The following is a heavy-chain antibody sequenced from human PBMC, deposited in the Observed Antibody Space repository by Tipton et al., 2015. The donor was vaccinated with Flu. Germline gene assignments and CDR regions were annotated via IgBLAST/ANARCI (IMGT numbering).Heavy chain of an antibody. Sequence: SLRLSCAASGFTFSSYSMNWVRQAPGKGLEWVSSISSSSSYIYYADSVKGRFTISRDNAKNSLYLQINSLRAEDTAVYYCAGEVVATTNWGQGTLVTVSS. J-gene: IGHJ4*02. CDR1: GFTFSSYS. CDR2: ISSSSSYI. D-gene: IGHD5-12*01. V-gene: IGHV3-21*01. CDR3: AGEVVATTN.